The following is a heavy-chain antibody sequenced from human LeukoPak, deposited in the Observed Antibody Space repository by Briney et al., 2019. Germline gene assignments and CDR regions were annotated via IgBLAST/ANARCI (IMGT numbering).Heavy chain of an antibody. CDR3: ARANDNYYYYYMDV. V-gene: IGHV3-11*04. J-gene: IGHJ6*03. Sequence: GGSLRLSCAASGFTFSDYYMSWIRQAPGKGLEWVSYISSSGSTIYYADSVKGRFTISRDNAKNSLYLQMNSLRAEDTAVYYCARANDNYYYYYMDVWGKGTTVTISS. CDR2: ISSSGSTI. D-gene: IGHD3-9*01. CDR1: GFTFSDYY.